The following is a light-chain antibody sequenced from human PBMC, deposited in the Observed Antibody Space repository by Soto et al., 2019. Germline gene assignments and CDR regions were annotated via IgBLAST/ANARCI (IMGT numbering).Light chain of an antibody. CDR3: AAWDDGLNGWL. CDR2: ANN. CDR1: NSNVGNNT. V-gene: IGLV1-44*01. Sequence: QSVLTQLPSASGTPGQRVTISCSGSNSNVGNNTVNWYQQFPGTSPRLLIEANNQRASGVPDRFSGSKSANSASLAISGLKSEDEADYYCAAWDDGLNGWLFGGGTKVTVL. J-gene: IGLJ3*02.